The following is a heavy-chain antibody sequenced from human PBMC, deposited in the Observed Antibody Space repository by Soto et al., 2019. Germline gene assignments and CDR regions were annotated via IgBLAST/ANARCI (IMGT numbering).Heavy chain of an antibody. CDR2: IYYSGST. CDR3: ARDRPHYYGSGKGAFDI. V-gene: IGHV4-31*03. D-gene: IGHD3-10*01. CDR1: GGSISSGGYY. J-gene: IGHJ3*02. Sequence: QVQLQESGPGLVKPSQTLSLTCTVSGGSISSGGYYWSWIRRHPGKVLEWIGYIYYSGSTYYNPSLKSRVTISVDTSKNQFSLKLSSVTAADTAVYYCARDRPHYYGSGKGAFDIWGQGTMVTVSS.